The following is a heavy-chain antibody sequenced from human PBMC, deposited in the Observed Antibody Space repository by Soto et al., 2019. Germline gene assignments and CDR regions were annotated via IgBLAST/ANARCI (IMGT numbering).Heavy chain of an antibody. Sequence: QVQLVESGGGVVQPGRSLRLSCAASGFTFSSYGMHWVRQAPGTGLEWVAVIWYDGSNKYYADSVKGRFTISRDNSKNTLYRQMNSLRAEDTAVYYCARDGMEWHAFDIWGQGTMVTVSS. CDR3: ARDGMEWHAFDI. CDR2: IWYDGSNK. V-gene: IGHV3-33*01. D-gene: IGHD3-3*01. J-gene: IGHJ3*02. CDR1: GFTFSSYG.